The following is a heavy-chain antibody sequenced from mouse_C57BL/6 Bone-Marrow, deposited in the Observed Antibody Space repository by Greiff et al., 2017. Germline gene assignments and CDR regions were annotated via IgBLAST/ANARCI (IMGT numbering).Heavy chain of an antibody. Sequence: EVKLQESGAELVKPGASVKLSCTASGFNIKDYYMHWVKQRTEQGLEWIGRIDPEDGGTKYAPKFQGKATITADTSSNTAYLQLGSLTSGDTAVYYCARGYGSSPFAYWGKGPLVTVSA. CDR1: GFNIKDYY. CDR3: ARGYGSSPFAY. CDR2: IDPEDGGT. J-gene: IGHJ3*01. D-gene: IGHD1-1*01. V-gene: IGHV14-2*01.